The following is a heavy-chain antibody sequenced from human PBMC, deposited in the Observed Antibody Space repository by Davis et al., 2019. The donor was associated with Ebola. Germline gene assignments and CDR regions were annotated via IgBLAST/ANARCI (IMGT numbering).Heavy chain of an antibody. V-gene: IGHV1-8*02. CDR3: ARATDCSGGSCYPYYYYYGMDV. Sequence: ASVKVSCKASGGTFSSYAISWVRQAPGQGLEWMGWMNPNSGNTGYAQKFQGRVTMTRNTSISTAYMELSSLRSEDTAVYYCARATDCSGGSCYPYYYYYGMDVWGQGTTVTVSS. CDR1: GGTFSSYA. CDR2: MNPNSGNT. J-gene: IGHJ6*02. D-gene: IGHD2-15*01.